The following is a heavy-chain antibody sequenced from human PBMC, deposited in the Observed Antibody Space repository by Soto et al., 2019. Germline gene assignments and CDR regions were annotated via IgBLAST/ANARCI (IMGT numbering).Heavy chain of an antibody. D-gene: IGHD3-22*01. J-gene: IGHJ4*02. CDR1: WGMIVDNC. CDR3: ARHVGAHYDSSGYHYALDY. Sequence: VGLLRIRCKGAWGMIVDNCSTWVRKMPGEGLDWMGRIDLSDSYKSYSPSFQGHVSFSADTSINTAYLQWSSLRASDNAMYYCARHVGAHYDSSGYHYALDYWGQRPPVTVSS. V-gene: IGHV5-10-1*01. CDR2: IDLSDSYK.